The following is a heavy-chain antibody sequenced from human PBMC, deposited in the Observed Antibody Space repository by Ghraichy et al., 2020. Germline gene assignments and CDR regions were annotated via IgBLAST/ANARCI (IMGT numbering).Heavy chain of an antibody. CDR3: AISEITMVRGANYYGMDV. CDR2: IYYSGST. J-gene: IGHJ6*02. Sequence: SETLSLTCTVSGGSISSYYWSWIRQPPGKGLEWIGYIYYSGSTNYNPSLKSRVTISVDTSKNQFSLKLSSVTAADTAVYYCAISEITMVRGANYYGMDVWGQGTTVTVSS. CDR1: GGSISSYY. D-gene: IGHD3-10*01. V-gene: IGHV4-59*08.